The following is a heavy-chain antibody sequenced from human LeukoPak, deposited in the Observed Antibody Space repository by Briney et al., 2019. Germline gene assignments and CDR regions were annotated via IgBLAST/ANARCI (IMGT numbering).Heavy chain of an antibody. CDR2: IQYDGSNK. CDR3: AREKRSGVGAMAGGAFDI. Sequence: PGGSLRRSCAVSGFTFSNYGMHWVRQAPGKGLEWVAFIQYDGSNKYYADSVKGRFTISRDNSKNTLYLQMNSLRAEDTAVYYCAREKRSGVGAMAGGAFDIWGQGTMVTVSS. V-gene: IGHV3-30*02. CDR1: GFTFSNYG. D-gene: IGHD1-26*01. J-gene: IGHJ3*02.